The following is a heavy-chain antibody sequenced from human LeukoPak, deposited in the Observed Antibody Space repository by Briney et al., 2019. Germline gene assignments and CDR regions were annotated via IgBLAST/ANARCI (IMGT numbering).Heavy chain of an antibody. D-gene: IGHD6-13*01. CDR1: GGTISSYY. V-gene: IGHV4-4*07. CDR3: ARVYYSSSYDYWYFDL. CDR2: IYTSGST. Sequence: SETLSLTCTVSGGTISSYYWSWIRQPAGKGLEWIGRIYTSGSTNYNPSLKSRVTISVDTSKNQFSLKLSSVTAADTAVYYCARVYYSSSYDYWYFDLWGRGTLVTVSS. J-gene: IGHJ2*01.